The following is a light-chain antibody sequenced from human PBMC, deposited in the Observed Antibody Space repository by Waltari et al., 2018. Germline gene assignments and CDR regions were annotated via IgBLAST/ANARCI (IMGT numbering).Light chain of an antibody. CDR2: EAS. Sequence: DIQMTQSPSSVSASVGDRVTITCRASQGISSRLAWYQQKPGKAPNLLINEASSLQSGAPSRFSGSGSETDFTLTVSSLQPEDFATYYCQQTNSFPLTFGGGTKVEIK. CDR1: QGISSR. V-gene: IGKV1D-12*01. CDR3: QQTNSFPLT. J-gene: IGKJ4*01.